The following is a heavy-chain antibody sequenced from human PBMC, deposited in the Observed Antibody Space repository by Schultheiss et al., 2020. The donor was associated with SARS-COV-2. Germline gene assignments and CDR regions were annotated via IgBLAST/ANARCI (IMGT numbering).Heavy chain of an antibody. Sequence: GGSLRLSCAASGFTFSSYEINWVRQAPGKGLEWVSYISDSGDTKYYADSVKGRFTVSRDNAKNSLYLQMNSLRVEDTARYYCARSRGGSYYDDWGQGTLVTVSS. D-gene: IGHD1-26*01. CDR2: ISDSGDTK. CDR1: GFTFSSYE. CDR3: ARSRGGSYYDD. V-gene: IGHV3-48*03. J-gene: IGHJ4*02.